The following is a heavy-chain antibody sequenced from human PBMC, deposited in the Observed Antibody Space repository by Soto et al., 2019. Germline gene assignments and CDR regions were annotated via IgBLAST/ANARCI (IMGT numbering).Heavy chain of an antibody. CDR2: ISAQNNDI. J-gene: IGHJ5*02. CDR3: VRDYRHYDVLTGSFSDFFDP. CDR1: GYAFTSYG. V-gene: IGHV1-18*01. D-gene: IGHD3-9*01. Sequence: QIQMVQSGGEVKKPGASVRVSCRASGYAFTSYGVSWVRQAPGQAPEWMGWISAQNNDINYGVTFQGRLTLTTTTSTKIAYMELRNLRSDDTAVYYCVRDYRHYDVLTGSFSDFFDPWGQGTLVIVSS.